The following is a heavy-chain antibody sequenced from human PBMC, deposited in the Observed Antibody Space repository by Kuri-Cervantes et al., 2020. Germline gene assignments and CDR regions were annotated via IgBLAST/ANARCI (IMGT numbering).Heavy chain of an antibody. Sequence: SETLSLTCAVSGGSVSVNNYYWGWIRQPPGKGLEWIGSIYYSGSTYYDPSLKSRVTISVDTSKNQFSLKLSSVTAADTAVYYCARHEGEGVYFDYWGQGTLVTVSS. CDR1: GGSVSVNNYY. CDR2: IYYSGST. CDR3: ARHEGEGVYFDY. D-gene: IGHD3-16*01. J-gene: IGHJ4*02. V-gene: IGHV4-39*01.